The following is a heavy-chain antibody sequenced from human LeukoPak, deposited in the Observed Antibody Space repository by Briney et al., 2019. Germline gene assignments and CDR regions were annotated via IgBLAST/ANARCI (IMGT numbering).Heavy chain of an antibody. D-gene: IGHD1-26*01. J-gene: IGHJ4*02. CDR1: GFTFSSYA. CDR3: ARDGWGLLTSLYYFDY. V-gene: IGHV3-30-3*01. Sequence: GGSLRLSCAASGFTFSSYAMHWVRQAPGKGLEWVAVISYDGSNKYYADSVKGRFTISRDNSKNTLYLQMNSLRAEDTAVYYCARDGWGLLTSLYYFDYWGQGTLVTVSS. CDR2: ISYDGSNK.